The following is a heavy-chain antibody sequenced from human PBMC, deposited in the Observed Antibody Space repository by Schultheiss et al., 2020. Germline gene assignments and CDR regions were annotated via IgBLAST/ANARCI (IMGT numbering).Heavy chain of an antibody. Sequence: SETLSLTCTVSGGSISSYYWSWIRQHPGKGLEWIGYIYYSGITYYNPSLRSRIAISVDTSKNQFSLKLSSVTAADTAVYYCARDQGYVVGWGQGTLVTVSS. CDR1: GGSISSYY. D-gene: IGHD2-15*01. J-gene: IGHJ4*02. CDR2: IYYSGIT. V-gene: IGHV4-59*01. CDR3: ARDQGYVVG.